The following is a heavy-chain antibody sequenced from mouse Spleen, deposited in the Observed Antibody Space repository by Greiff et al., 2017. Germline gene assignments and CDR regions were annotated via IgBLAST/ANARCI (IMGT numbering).Heavy chain of an antibody. V-gene: IGHV1-15*01. CDR3: RRYDGFDY. Sequence: VQRVESGAELVRPGASVTLSCKASGYTFTDYEMHWVKQTPVHGLEWIGAIDPETGGTAYNQKFKGKAILTADKSSSTAYMELRSLTSEDSAVYYCRRYDGFDYWGQGTTLTVSS. J-gene: IGHJ2*01. D-gene: IGHD2-14*01. CDR1: GYTFTDYE. CDR2: IDPETGGT.